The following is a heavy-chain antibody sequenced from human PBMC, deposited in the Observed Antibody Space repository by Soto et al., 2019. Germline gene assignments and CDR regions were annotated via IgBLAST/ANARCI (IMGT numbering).Heavy chain of an antibody. J-gene: IGHJ5*02. CDR1: GYTFTSYG. V-gene: IGHV1-18*04. CDR3: ARAVGYCSGGSCYRGNWFDP. Sequence: ASVKVSCKASGYTFTSYGISWVRQAPGQGLEWMGWISAYNGNTNYAQKLQGRVTMTTDTSTSTAYMELRSLRSDDTAVYYCARAVGYCSGGSCYRGNWFDPWGQGTLVTVSS. CDR2: ISAYNGNT. D-gene: IGHD2-15*01.